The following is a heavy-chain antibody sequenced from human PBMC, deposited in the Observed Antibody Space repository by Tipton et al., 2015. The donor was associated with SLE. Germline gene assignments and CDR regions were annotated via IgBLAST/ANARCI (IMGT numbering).Heavy chain of an antibody. Sequence: TLSLTCTVSGGSISSYYWSWIRQPPGKGLEWIGYIYYGGSTNYNPSLKSRVTISVDTSKNQFSLKLSSVTAADTAVYYCARVSDSSGYYYYFDYWGQGTLVTVSS. CDR1: GGSISSYY. J-gene: IGHJ4*02. V-gene: IGHV4-59*01. CDR3: ARVSDSSGYYYYFDY. D-gene: IGHD3-22*01. CDR2: IYYGGST.